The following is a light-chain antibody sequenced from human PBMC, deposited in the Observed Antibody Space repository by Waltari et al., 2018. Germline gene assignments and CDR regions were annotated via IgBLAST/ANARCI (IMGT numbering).Light chain of an antibody. CDR1: VRAKGR. CDR2: KDF. V-gene: IGLV3-27*01. CDR3: YSAADNRLL. J-gene: IGLJ2*01. Sequence: SYELTQPSSESVSQGQTATTTCPGDVRAKGRVRWLVQRPGQAPVLVIYKDFERPSGIPERFSGSRSGTTVTLTISGAQVEDEAEYYCYSAADNRLLFGGGTNLTVL.